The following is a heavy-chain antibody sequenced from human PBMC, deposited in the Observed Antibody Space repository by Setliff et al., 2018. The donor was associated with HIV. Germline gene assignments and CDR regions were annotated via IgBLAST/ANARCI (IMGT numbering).Heavy chain of an antibody. CDR3: SRSDFWVGYTALYNWFDP. D-gene: IGHD3-3*01. CDR2: IYYSGKT. Sequence: ETLSLTCTVSGGSMNSSSYYWGWTRQPPGKGLEWLGSIYYSGKTYDNPSLKSRVTLSVDTSKNQFFLKLNSVTAADTAVYYCSRSDFWVGYTALYNWFDPWGQGTLVTVSS. V-gene: IGHV4-39*01. CDR1: GGSMNSSSYY. J-gene: IGHJ5*02.